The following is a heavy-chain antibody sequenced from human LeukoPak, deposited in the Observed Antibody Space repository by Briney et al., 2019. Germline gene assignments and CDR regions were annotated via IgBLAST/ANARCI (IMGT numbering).Heavy chain of an antibody. CDR2: TSPSGGTI. Sequence: GGSLRLSCAASGFTFSDYYMSWIRQAPETGLEWLSYTSPSGGTIYYTDSVKGRFTMSRDNAQNALYLEMNSLRAEDTAVYYCAKDSTTVTTFWEPDYFDYWGQGTLVTVS. CDR3: AKDSTTVTTFWEPDYFDY. J-gene: IGHJ4*02. D-gene: IGHD4-17*01. V-gene: IGHV3-11*01. CDR1: GFTFSDYY.